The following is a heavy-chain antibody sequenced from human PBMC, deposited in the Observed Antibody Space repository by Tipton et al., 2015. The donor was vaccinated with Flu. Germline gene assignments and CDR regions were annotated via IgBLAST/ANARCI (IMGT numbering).Heavy chain of an antibody. CDR2: IYHTGST. D-gene: IGHD1-1*01. CDR3: ARGNDYPNAYLDF. J-gene: IGHJ4*02. CDR1: GYSISSGYY. Sequence: GLVKPSETLSLTCAVSGYSISSGYYWAWIRQPPGKGLEWIGTIYHTGSTYCNPSLKSRVTISVDTSKNQFSLKLSSVTAADTAVYYCARGNDYPNAYLDFWGRGNLVTVSS. V-gene: IGHV4-38-2*01.